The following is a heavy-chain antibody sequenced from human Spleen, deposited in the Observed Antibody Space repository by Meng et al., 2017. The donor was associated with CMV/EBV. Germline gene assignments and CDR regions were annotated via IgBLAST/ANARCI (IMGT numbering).Heavy chain of an antibody. CDR2: ISSYNGNT. CDR3: ARDGSNDAFDI. J-gene: IGHJ3*02. Sequence: ASVKVSCKTSGYSFTIFGISWVRQAPGQGLEWMGWISSYNGNTNFAQKLQGRVTMTTDTSTSTAYMELRSLRSDDTAVYYCARDGSNDAFDIWGQGTMVTVSS. V-gene: IGHV1-18*01. CDR1: GYSFTIFG. D-gene: IGHD5-24*01.